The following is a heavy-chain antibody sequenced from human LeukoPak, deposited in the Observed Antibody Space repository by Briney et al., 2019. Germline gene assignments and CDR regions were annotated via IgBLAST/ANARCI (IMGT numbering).Heavy chain of an antibody. D-gene: IGHD3-22*01. CDR1: GYTFTGYY. Sequence: GASVKVSCKASGYTFTGYYMHWVRQAPGQGLEWMGWINPNSGSTNYAQKFQGRVTMTRDTSISTAYMELSRLRSGDTAVYYCARDLQSSSGYYYVVGYWGQGTLVTVSS. CDR3: ARDLQSSSGYYYVVGY. J-gene: IGHJ4*02. CDR2: INPNSGST. V-gene: IGHV1-2*02.